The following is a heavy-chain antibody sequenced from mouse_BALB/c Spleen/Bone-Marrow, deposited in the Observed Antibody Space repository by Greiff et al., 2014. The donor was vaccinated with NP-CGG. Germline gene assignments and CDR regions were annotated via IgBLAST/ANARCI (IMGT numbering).Heavy chain of an antibody. D-gene: IGHD1-1*01. J-gene: IGHJ4*01. V-gene: IGHV2-9*02. Sequence: QVQLQQSGPGLVAPSQSLSISCTVSGFSLTSCGVHWVRQPPGQGLEWLGAIWAGGSTNYNSALMSRLTISKDNSKSQVFLKMNSLQTDDTAMYYCAREGRGYYGSSGAAMDYWGQGTKVTVSS. CDR2: IWAGGST. CDR3: AREGRGYYGSSGAAMDY. CDR1: GFSLTSCG.